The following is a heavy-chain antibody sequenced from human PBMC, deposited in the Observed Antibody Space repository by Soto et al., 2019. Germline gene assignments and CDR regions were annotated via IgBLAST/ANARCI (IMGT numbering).Heavy chain of an antibody. CDR1: GYTFTSYY. J-gene: IGHJ6*02. CDR2: INPSGGST. CDR3: ARAMPVVVVAARSTTGGMDV. Sequence: ASVKVSCKASGYTFTSYYMHLVRQAPGQGLEWMGIINPSGGSTSYAQKFQGRVTMTRDTSTSTVYMELSSLRSEDTAVYYCARAMPVVVVAARSTTGGMDVWGQGTRVTVSS. V-gene: IGHV1-46*01. D-gene: IGHD2-15*01.